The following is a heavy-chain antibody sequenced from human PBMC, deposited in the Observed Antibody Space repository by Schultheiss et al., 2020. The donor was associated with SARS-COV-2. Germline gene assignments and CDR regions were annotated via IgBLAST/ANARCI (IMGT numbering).Heavy chain of an antibody. D-gene: IGHD3-3*01. CDR2: INHSGST. CDR3: ARASDFWSGYYGLDP. J-gene: IGHJ5*02. CDR1: GGSFSGYY. Sequence: SETLSLTCAVYGGSFSGYYWSWIRQPPGKGLEWIGEINHSGSTNYNPSLKSRVTISVDTSKNQFSLKLSSVTAADTAVYYCARASDFWSGYYGLDPWGQGTLATVSS. V-gene: IGHV4-34*01.